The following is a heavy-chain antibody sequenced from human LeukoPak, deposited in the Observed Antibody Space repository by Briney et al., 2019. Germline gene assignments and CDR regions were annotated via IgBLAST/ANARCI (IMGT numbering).Heavy chain of an antibody. V-gene: IGHV3-21*01. CDR3: AREDTTGTKGLD. J-gene: IGHJ4*02. CDR2: ISSSSSYI. D-gene: IGHD1-1*01. CDR1: GFTFSSYS. Sequence: PGGSLRLSCAASGFTFSSYSMNWVRQAPGKGLEWVSSISSSSSYIYYADSVKGRFTISRDNAKNSLYLQMNSLRAEDTAVYYCAREDTTGTKGLDWGQGTLATVSS.